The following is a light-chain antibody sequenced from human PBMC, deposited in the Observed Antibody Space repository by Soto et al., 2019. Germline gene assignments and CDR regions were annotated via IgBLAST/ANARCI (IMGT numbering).Light chain of an antibody. J-gene: IGKJ1*01. CDR3: QKYDSAPLT. CDR2: GAS. Sequence: DIQMTQSPSSLSASVGDRVTITCRASQGISNNLAWYQQKPGKVPRLLIYGASTLQSGVPSRFSGSGSGTDFTLTISSLQPQDVATYYCQKYDSAPLTFGKGTKVEFK. CDR1: QGISNN. V-gene: IGKV1-27*01.